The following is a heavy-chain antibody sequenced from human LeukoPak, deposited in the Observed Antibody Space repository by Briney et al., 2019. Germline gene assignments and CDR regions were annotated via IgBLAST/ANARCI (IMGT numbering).Heavy chain of an antibody. V-gene: IGHV4-59*08. J-gene: IGHJ4*02. CDR1: GGSISSYY. Sequence: SETLSLTCTVSGGSISSYYWSWIRQPPGKGLEWIGYIYYSGSTNYSPSLKSRVTISVDTSKNQFSLKLSSVTAADTAVYYCARLGLAGSAGRTYYFDDWGQGTLVTVSS. D-gene: IGHD1-26*01. CDR3: ARLGLAGSAGRTYYFDD. CDR2: IYYSGST.